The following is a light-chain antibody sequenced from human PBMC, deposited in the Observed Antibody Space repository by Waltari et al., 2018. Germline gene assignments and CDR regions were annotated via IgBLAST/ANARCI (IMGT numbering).Light chain of an antibody. V-gene: IGKV1-9*01. CDR1: QGVNVH. CDR3: QQFNASPRT. Sequence: IQLTQSPSSLSASVGHRVTITCRARQGVNVHLAWYQQKPGKAPKLLIYAASTLQSGVSSRFSGSGSGTDFTLTINSLQPEDIATYYCQQFNASPRTFGQGTNVEIK. J-gene: IGKJ1*01. CDR2: AAS.